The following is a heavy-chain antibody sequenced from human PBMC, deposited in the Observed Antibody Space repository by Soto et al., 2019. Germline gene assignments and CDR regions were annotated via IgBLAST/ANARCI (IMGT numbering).Heavy chain of an antibody. CDR3: ARDQGVAAAGITWFDP. D-gene: IGHD6-13*01. J-gene: IGHJ5*02. V-gene: IGHV4-4*07. Sequence: PSETLSLTCSVSGDSMNTYHWSWSRQPAGKGLEWIGHVHSSGSTNYNPSLKSRVTMSVDTSKNQFSLRLMSVTAADTAVYYCARDQGVAAAGITWFDPWGQGSQVTVSS. CDR1: GDSMNTYH. CDR2: VHSSGST.